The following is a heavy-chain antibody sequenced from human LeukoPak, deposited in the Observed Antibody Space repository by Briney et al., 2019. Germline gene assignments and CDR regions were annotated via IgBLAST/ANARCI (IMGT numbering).Heavy chain of an antibody. CDR2: IIPILGIA. D-gene: IGHD2-15*01. V-gene: IGHV1-69*04. CDR3: ARDIVVVVAASAYAFDI. J-gene: IGHJ3*02. CDR1: GYTVTSYG. Sequence: SVKVSCKASGYTVTSYGISWVRQAPGQGLEWMGRIIPILGIANYAQKFQGRVTITADKSTSTAYMELSSLRSEDTAVYYCARDIVVVVAASAYAFDIWGQGTMVTVSS.